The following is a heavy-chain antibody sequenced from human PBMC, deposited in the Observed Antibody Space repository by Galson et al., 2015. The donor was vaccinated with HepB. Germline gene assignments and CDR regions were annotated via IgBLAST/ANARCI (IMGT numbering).Heavy chain of an antibody. CDR2: ISGGATYT. Sequence: SLRLSCAASRFTFSDYYMAWIRQAPGKGPEWLSYISGGATYTNYADSVKGRFTISRDNAKNSLYLHMRSLRDDDTAVYYCARVAHSDYGDHAHFDYWGQGSLVTVSS. CDR3: ARVAHSDYGDHAHFDY. V-gene: IGHV3-11*06. CDR1: RFTFSDYY. D-gene: IGHD4-17*01. J-gene: IGHJ4*02.